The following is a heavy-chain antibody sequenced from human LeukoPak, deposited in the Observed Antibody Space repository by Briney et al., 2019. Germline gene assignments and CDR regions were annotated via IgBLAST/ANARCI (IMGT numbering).Heavy chain of an antibody. CDR2: ISSDGSLE. CDR1: GFTFSSYA. CDR3: ARDPVPAAARHFDY. J-gene: IGHJ4*02. V-gene: IGHV3-30-3*01. D-gene: IGHD2-2*01. Sequence: GRSLRLSCAASGFTFSSYAMHWVRQAPGKGLEWLAVISSDGSLEYYADSVKGRFTISRDNSKNTLYLQMNSLRPEDTAVCYCARDPVPAAARHFDYWGQGTLVTVSS.